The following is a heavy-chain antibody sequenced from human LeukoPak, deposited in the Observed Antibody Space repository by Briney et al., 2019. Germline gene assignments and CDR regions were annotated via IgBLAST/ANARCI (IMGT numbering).Heavy chain of an antibody. J-gene: IGHJ5*02. CDR3: ARGHGPYGGNSLDP. CDR2: IYSGGST. CDR1: GFTVSSNY. V-gene: IGHV3-66*01. Sequence: GGSLRLSCAASGFTVSSNYMSWVRQAPGKGLEWVSVIYSGGSTYYADSVKGRFTISRDNSKNTLYLQMGSLRAEDMAVYYCARGHGPYGGNSLDPWGQGTLVTVSS. D-gene: IGHD4-23*01.